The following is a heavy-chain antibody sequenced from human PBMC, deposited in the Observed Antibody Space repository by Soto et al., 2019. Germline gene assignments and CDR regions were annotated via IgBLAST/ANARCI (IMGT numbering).Heavy chain of an antibody. CDR2: IIPIFGTA. Sequence: SVKVSCKASGGTFSSYAISWVRQAPGQGLEWMGGIIPIFGTANYAQKFQGRVTITADESTSTAYMELSSLRSEDTAVYYCAKSATGYYYYGMDVWGQGTTVTAP. V-gene: IGHV1-69*13. D-gene: IGHD2-15*01. CDR1: GGTFSSYA. J-gene: IGHJ6*02. CDR3: AKSATGYYYYGMDV.